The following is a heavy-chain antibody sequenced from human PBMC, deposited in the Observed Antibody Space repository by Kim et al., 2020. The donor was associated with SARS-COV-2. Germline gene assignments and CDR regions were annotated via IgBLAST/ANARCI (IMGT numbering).Heavy chain of an antibody. CDR3: ARARNFDY. Sequence: SGSTTYNPSLNSRVTISVDTSKNQFSLKLSSVTAADTAVYYCARARNFDYWGQGTLVTVSS. CDR2: SGST. V-gene: IGHV4-34*01. J-gene: IGHJ4*02.